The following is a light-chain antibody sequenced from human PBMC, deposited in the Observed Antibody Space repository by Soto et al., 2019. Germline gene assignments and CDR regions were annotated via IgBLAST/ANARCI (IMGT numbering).Light chain of an antibody. CDR2: MGS. J-gene: IGKJ1*01. V-gene: IGKV2-28*01. CDR3: MQALQTPPA. CDR1: QSLLHTNGYNY. Sequence: DIVMTQSPLYLPVTPGEPASISCISSQSLLHTNGYNYLDWYLQKPGQSPQLLICMGSDRASGVTDRFSGSGSGTDFTLKISRVEAEDVGVYYCMQALQTPPAFGQGTKVEIK.